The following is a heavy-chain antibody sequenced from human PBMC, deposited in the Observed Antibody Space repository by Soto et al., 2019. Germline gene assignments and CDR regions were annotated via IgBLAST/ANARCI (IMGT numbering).Heavy chain of an antibody. V-gene: IGHV1-69*01. CDR1: GGTFSSYA. CDR2: IIPIFGTA. D-gene: IGHD3-22*01. CDR3: ATWVSDYYDSSCLRGWFDP. Sequence: QVQLVQSGAEVKKPGSSVKVSCKASGGTFSSYAISWVRQAPGQGLEWMGGIIPIFGTANYAQKFQGRVTITADESTSTADMGLSSLRSEDTAVYYCATWVSDYYDSSCLRGWFDPWGQGTLVTVS. J-gene: IGHJ5*02.